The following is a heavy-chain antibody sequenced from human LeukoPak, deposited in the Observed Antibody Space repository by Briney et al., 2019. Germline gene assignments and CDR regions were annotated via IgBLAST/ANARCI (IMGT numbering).Heavy chain of an antibody. J-gene: IGHJ6*04. Sequence: GGSLRLSRAASGFTFSSYAMHWVRQAPGKGLEWVAVISYDGSNKYYADSVKGRFTISRDNSKNTLYLQMNSLRAEDTAVYYCARDSDYYYGMDVWGKGTTVTVSS. CDR2: ISYDGSNK. CDR3: ARDSDYYYGMDV. CDR1: GFTFSSYA. V-gene: IGHV3-30*04.